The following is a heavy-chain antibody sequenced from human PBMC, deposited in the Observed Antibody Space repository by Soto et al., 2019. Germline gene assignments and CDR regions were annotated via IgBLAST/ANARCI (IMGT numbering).Heavy chain of an antibody. CDR1: GFPFSSYT. CDR2: ISFDGNKK. J-gene: IGHJ5*02. Sequence: LGLSCTASGFPFSSYTMHWLRRAPGKGLEWVGIISFDGNKKYYVESVEGRFSISRDNSKSIVYLQMNNVRIEDTAKYYCAKDKVPYYDFWSGQRWFDPWGQGTQVTVSS. V-gene: IGHV3-30*18. D-gene: IGHD3-3*01. CDR3: AKDKVPYYDFWSGQRWFDP.